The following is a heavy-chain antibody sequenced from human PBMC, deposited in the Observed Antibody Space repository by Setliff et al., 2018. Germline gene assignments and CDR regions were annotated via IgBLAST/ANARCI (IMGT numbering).Heavy chain of an antibody. D-gene: IGHD2-21*02. CDR1: GYSISSGYY. J-gene: IGHJ4*02. CDR2: IYHSGST. Sequence: TLSLTCAVSGYSISSGYYWGWVRQPPGKGLEWIGSIYHSGSTYYNPSLKSRVTISVDTSKNQFSLKLSSVTAADTAVYYCARDGGANGGNSAFDYWGQGTLVTVSS. V-gene: IGHV4-38-2*02. CDR3: ARDGGANGGNSAFDY.